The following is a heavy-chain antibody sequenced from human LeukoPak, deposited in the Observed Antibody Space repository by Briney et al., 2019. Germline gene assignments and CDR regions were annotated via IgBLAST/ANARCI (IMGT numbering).Heavy chain of an antibody. D-gene: IGHD3-22*01. V-gene: IGHV1-2*02. Sequence: ASVKVSCKASGYTFTGYYMHWVRQAPGQGLEWMGWINPNSGGTNYAQKFQGRVTMTRDTSISTAYMDLSRLRSDDTAVYYCARHNPSLRVGGYYDWFDPWGQGTLVTVSS. CDR3: ARHNPSLRVGGYYDWFDP. J-gene: IGHJ5*02. CDR1: GYTFTGYY. CDR2: INPNSGGT.